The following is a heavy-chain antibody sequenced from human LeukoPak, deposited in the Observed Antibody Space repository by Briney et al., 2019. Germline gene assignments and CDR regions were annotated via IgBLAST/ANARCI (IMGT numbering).Heavy chain of an antibody. Sequence: SETLSLTCTVSGGSISSYYWSWIRQPPGKGLEWIRYIYYSGSTNYNPSLKSRVTISVDTSKNQFSLKLSSVTAADTAVYYCARQVGATSTSYFDYWGQGTLVTVSS. CDR2: IYYSGST. V-gene: IGHV4-59*08. D-gene: IGHD1-26*01. J-gene: IGHJ4*02. CDR1: GGSISSYY. CDR3: ARQVGATSTSYFDY.